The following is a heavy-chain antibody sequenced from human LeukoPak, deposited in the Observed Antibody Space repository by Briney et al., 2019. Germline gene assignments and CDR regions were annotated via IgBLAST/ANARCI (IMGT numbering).Heavy chain of an antibody. D-gene: IGHD6-19*01. J-gene: IGHJ4*02. CDR1: GYTFTGYY. CDR2: INPNSGGT. V-gene: IGHV1-2*02. CDR3: ARVSPLIAVAGDFDY. Sequence: ASVKVSCKASGYTFTGYYMHWVRQAPGQGLEWMGWINPNSGGTNYAQKFQGRVTMTRDTSISTAYMELSWLRSDDTAVYYCARVSPLIAVAGDFDYWGQGTLVTVSS.